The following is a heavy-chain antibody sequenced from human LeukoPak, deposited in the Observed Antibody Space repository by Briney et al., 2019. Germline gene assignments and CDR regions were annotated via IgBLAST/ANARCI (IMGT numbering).Heavy chain of an antibody. V-gene: IGHV3-7*01. CDR2: IKQDGSEK. Sequence: GGSLRLSCAVSGFTFTNYWMNWVRQAPGKGLEWVANIKQDGSEKYYVDSVKGRFTISRDNAKNSLYLQMNSLRAEDTAVYYCARDFDYWGQGTLVTVSS. CDR3: ARDFDY. J-gene: IGHJ4*02. CDR1: GFTFTNYW.